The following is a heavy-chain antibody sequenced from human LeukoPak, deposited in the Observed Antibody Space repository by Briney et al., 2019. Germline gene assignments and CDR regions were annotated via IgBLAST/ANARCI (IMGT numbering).Heavy chain of an antibody. CDR2: IDYGGSYK. Sequence: PGGSLRLSCAASGFTFSTYGMHWVRQAPGKGLEWVAFIDYGGSYKYYADSAKGRFTISRDNSRNTLYLQMNSLRAEDTAVYYCANLPYNWNTHFGDYWGQGTLVSVSS. CDR1: GFTFSTYG. D-gene: IGHD1-1*01. J-gene: IGHJ4*02. CDR3: ANLPYNWNTHFGDY. V-gene: IGHV3-30*02.